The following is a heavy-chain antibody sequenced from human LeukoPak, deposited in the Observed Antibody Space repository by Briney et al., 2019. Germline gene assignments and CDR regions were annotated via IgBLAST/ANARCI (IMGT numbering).Heavy chain of an antibody. J-gene: IGHJ4*02. V-gene: IGHV3-48*04. D-gene: IGHD7-27*01. Sequence: GGSLRLSCAASGFTFSSYSINWVRPAPGKGLEWLSFISSSSSTIYYADSVKGRFTISRDNAKNSLYLQMNSLRAEDTAVYYCARGKLGITPLFDYWGQGTLVIVSS. CDR2: ISSSSSTI. CDR3: ARGKLGITPLFDY. CDR1: GFTFSSYS.